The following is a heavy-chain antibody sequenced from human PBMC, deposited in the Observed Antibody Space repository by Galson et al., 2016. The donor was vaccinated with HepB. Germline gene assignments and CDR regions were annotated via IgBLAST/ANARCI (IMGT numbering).Heavy chain of an antibody. CDR2: INSDAGDT. J-gene: IGHJ3*02. D-gene: IGHD1-26*01. V-gene: IGHV3-74*01. CDR1: GFSITTNG. Sequence: SLRLSCAASGFSITTNGMYWVRRAPGKGLVWVSRINSDAGDTNYADSVKGRFTISSDNAKNTLYLQMNRLRAEDTAVYYCARARVGTYRGDFDIWGQGTMLIVPS. CDR3: ARARVGTYRGDFDI.